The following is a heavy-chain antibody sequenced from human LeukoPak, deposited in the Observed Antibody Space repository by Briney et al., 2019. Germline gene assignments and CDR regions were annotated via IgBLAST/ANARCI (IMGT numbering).Heavy chain of an antibody. J-gene: IGHJ4*02. CDR1: GFTFSSYG. V-gene: IGHV3-33*01. CDR3: ARGFPRYDSSGYYPIDY. Sequence: GGSLRLSCAAPGFTFSSYGMHWVRQAPGKGLEWVAVIWYDGSNKYYADSVKGRFTISRDNSKNTLYLQMNSLRAEDTAVYYCARGFPRYDSSGYYPIDYWGQGTLVTVSS. D-gene: IGHD3-22*01. CDR2: IWYDGSNK.